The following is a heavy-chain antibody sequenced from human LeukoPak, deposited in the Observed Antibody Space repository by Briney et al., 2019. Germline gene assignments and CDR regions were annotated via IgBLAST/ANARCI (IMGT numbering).Heavy chain of an antibody. D-gene: IGHD2-21*02. CDR1: GYTFTGYY. V-gene: IGHV1-2*02. CDR3: ASTRATGDSEAFDI. J-gene: IGHJ3*02. Sequence: GASVKVSCKASGYTFTGYYMHWVRQAPGQGLEWMGWINPNSGGTNYAQKFQGRVTMTRDTSISTAYMELSRLRSDDTAVYYCASTRATGDSEAFDIWGQGTMVTVSS. CDR2: INPNSGGT.